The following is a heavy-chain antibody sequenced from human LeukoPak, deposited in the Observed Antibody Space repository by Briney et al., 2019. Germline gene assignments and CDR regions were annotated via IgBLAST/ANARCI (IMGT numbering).Heavy chain of an antibody. Sequence: GGSLRLSCAASGFTFSSYDMHWVRQATGKGLEWVSSISSSSSYIYYADSVKGRFTISRDNAKNTLYLQMNSLRAEDTAVYYCAKDSSITYYYGSGEIDYWGQGTLVTVSS. CDR1: GFTFSSYD. D-gene: IGHD3-10*01. CDR2: ISSSSSYI. J-gene: IGHJ4*02. V-gene: IGHV3-21*04. CDR3: AKDSSITYYYGSGEIDY.